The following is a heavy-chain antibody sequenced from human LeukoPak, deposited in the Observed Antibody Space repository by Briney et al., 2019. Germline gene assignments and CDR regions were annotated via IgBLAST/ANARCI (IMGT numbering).Heavy chain of an antibody. CDR2: MNPNSGKT. V-gene: IGHV1-8*01. J-gene: IGHJ6*03. Sequence: VSVKVSCKASGYTFTSYDINWGRQPTGQGLEWMGWMNPNSGKTGYARKFQGRVTMTRNTSISTAYMELSSLRSEDTAVYYCARSGYSSSWYVWDYYYYYMDVWGKGTTVTVSS. D-gene: IGHD6-13*01. CDR1: GYTFTSYD. CDR3: ARSGYSSSWYVWDYYYYYMDV.